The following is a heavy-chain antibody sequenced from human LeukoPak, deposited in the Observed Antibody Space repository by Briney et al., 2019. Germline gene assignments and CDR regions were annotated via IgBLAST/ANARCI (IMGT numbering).Heavy chain of an antibody. CDR2: INHSGST. Sequence: PSETLSLTCAVYGGSFSGYYLSWIRQPPGKGLEWIGEINHSGSTNYKPSLKSRVTISVDTSKNQFSLKLSSVTAADTAVYYCAGGAVVVAAGGEVVVAGDQGTTYYNGMDVCGQGATVTVSS. CDR3: AGGAVVVAAGGEVVVAGDQGTTYYNGMDV. J-gene: IGHJ6*02. D-gene: IGHD2-15*01. V-gene: IGHV4-34*01. CDR1: GGSFSGYY.